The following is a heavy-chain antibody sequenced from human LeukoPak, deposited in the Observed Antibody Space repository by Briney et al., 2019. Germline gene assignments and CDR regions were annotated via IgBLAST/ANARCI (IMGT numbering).Heavy chain of an antibody. CDR3: AREILGGFNPGAY. Sequence: KPSETLSLTCTVPLDSTTSNFWGWGRQPPRERLEWIGEILRSGSPNYNPSLQSRVTISIDRSRNQIALELSSVTAADTAVYYCAREILGGFNPGAYWGQGTLVTVSS. J-gene: IGHJ4*02. CDR2: ILRSGSP. CDR1: LDSTTSNF. V-gene: IGHV4/OR15-8*01. D-gene: IGHD1-14*01.